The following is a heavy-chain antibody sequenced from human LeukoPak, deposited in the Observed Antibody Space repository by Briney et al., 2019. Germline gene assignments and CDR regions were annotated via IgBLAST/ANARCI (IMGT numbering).Heavy chain of an antibody. CDR1: GYSISSGYY. J-gene: IGHJ6*03. Sequence: SETLSLTCTVSGYSISSGYYWGWIRQPPGKGLGWIGSIYHSGSTYYNPSLKSRVTISVDTSKNQFSLKLSSVTAEATAVYYCARWDIVVVPAAMLGNHYYYYMDVWGKGTPVTVSS. D-gene: IGHD2-2*01. V-gene: IGHV4-38-2*02. CDR3: ARWDIVVVPAAMLGNHYYYYMDV. CDR2: IYHSGST.